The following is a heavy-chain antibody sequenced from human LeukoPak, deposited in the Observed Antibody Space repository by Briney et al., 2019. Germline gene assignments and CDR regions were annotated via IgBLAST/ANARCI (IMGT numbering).Heavy chain of an antibody. CDR3: SRGPIQLWVHNGVDV. CDR2: IRSEAYRGTT. J-gene: IGHJ6*02. CDR1: GCNFGDHA. Sequence: GGSLRLSCTSSGCNFGDHAMTWVRQAPGKGLEWVGFIRSEAYRGTTEYAASVKGRFTISRDDSKSVVYLQMNSLKSEDTAVYYCSRGPIQLWVHNGVDVWGQGTTVTVSS. D-gene: IGHD5-18*01. V-gene: IGHV3-49*04.